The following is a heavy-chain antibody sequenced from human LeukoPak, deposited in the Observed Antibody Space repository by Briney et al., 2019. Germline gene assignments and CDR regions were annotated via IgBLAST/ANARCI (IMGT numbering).Heavy chain of an antibody. Sequence: SETLSLTCTVSGGSVSSPGYYWTWIRQHPGKGLEWIGYIYYSGSTNYNPSLKSRVTISVDTSKNQFSLKLSSVTAADTAVYYCARQIVGATSNFDYWGQGTLVTVSS. CDR1: GGSVSSPGYY. CDR2: IYYSGST. J-gene: IGHJ4*02. V-gene: IGHV4-61*08. D-gene: IGHD1-26*01. CDR3: ARQIVGATSNFDY.